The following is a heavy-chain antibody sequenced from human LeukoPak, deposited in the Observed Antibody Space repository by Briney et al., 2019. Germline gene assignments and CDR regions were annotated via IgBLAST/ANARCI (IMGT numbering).Heavy chain of an antibody. Sequence: GGSLRLSCAASGFTFRSYGMHWVRQAPGKGLEWVAYIQNDGSNEQYADSVKGRFTISRDNAKNSLYLQMNSLRAEDTAVYYCASVGATKAFDIWGQGTMVTVSS. CDR2: IQNDGSNE. D-gene: IGHD1-26*01. CDR1: GFTFRSYG. CDR3: ASVGATKAFDI. J-gene: IGHJ3*02. V-gene: IGHV3-30*02.